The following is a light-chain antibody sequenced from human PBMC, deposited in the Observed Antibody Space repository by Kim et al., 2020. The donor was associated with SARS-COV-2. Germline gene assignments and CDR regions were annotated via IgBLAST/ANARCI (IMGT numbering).Light chain of an antibody. Sequence: SYELTQPPSVSVSPGQTAIITCSGDKLGDKSVSWYQQKPGLSPVLVVFQDNKRPSGIPERFSGSNSANTVTLTISGTQVMDEADYYCQAWDQNTSVVFGGGTKLIVL. CDR2: QDN. CDR1: KLGDKS. J-gene: IGLJ2*01. CDR3: QAWDQNTSVV. V-gene: IGLV3-1*01.